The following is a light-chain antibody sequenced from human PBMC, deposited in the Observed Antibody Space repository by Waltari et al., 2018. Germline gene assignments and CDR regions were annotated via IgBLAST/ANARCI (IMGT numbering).Light chain of an antibody. CDR3: MQSLQTPVT. V-gene: IGKV2-28*01. CDR2: LGS. CDR1: QSPLHSNGYNY. Sequence: DIVMTQSPLSLPVAPGEPASISCRSSQSPLHSNGYNYLDWYLQKPGQSPQLLIYLGSNRASGVPDRFSGSGSGTDFTLKISRVEAEDVGFYYCMQSLQTPVTFGQGTRLEIK. J-gene: IGKJ5*01.